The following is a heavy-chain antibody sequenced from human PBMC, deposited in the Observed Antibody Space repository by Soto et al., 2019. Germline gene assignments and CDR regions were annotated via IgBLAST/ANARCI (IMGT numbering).Heavy chain of an antibody. CDR2: ISAYNGNT. CDR1: GYTFTSYG. V-gene: IGHV1-18*01. D-gene: IGHD6-13*01. CDR3: ASASEAAAGPYYYYYYGMDV. Sequence: ASVKVSCKASGYTFTSYGISWVRQAPGQGLEWMGWISAYNGNTNYAQKLQGRVTMTTDTSTSTAYMELRSLRSEDTAVYYCASASEAAAGPYYYYYYGMDVWGQGTTVTVSS. J-gene: IGHJ6*02.